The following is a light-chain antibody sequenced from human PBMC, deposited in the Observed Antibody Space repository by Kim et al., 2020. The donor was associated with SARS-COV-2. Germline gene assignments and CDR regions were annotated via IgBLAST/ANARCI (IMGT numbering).Light chain of an antibody. V-gene: IGLV2-8*01. Sequence: GQSVTISCTGSSSDVGGSNYVSWYQQHPGKAPKLMIYEVSKRPSGVPDRFSGSKSGNTASLTVSGLQAEDEADYYCSSYAGSNNYVFGTGTKVTVL. CDR1: SSDVGGSNY. CDR2: EVS. J-gene: IGLJ1*01. CDR3: SSYAGSNNYV.